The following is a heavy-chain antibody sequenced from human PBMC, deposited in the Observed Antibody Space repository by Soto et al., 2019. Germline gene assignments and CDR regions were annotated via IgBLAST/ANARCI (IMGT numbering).Heavy chain of an antibody. J-gene: IGHJ5*02. D-gene: IGHD3-10*01. CDR2: MNPNSANT. V-gene: IGHV1-8*02. CDR3: VRMRFGDSNNPTNWFDP. Sequence: QVQLVQSGAEVGKPGASVKVSCKASGYTFTSYDINWVRQATGQGLEWMGWMNPNSANTGYAQKFQGRVTMTRNTSINTAYMELSSLTSDDTAIYYCVRMRFGDSNNPTNWFDPWGQGTLVTVSS. CDR1: GYTFTSYD.